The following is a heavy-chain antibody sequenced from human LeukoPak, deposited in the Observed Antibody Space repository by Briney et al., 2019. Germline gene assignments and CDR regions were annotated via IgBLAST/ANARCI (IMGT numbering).Heavy chain of an antibody. CDR1: GGSISSSSYY. V-gene: IGHV4-39*01. J-gene: IGHJ5*02. Sequence: SETLSLTCTVSGGSISSSSYYWGWIRQPPGKGLEWVGSFYYSGSTYYNQSLKSRVTISVDTSKNQFSLKLSSVTAADTAVYYCARGNDYDFWSGYCFWFDPWGQGTLVTVST. CDR3: ARGNDYDFWSGYCFWFDP. D-gene: IGHD3-3*01. CDR2: FYYSGST.